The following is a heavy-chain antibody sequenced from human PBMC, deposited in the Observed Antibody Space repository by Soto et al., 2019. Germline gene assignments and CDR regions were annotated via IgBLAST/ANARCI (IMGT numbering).Heavy chain of an antibody. D-gene: IGHD2-15*01. CDR3: AIVADCSGGRCYFSVDY. J-gene: IGHJ4*02. CDR2: IYYSGST. V-gene: IGHV4-30-4*01. CDR1: GGSIISGDYY. Sequence: SETLSLTCTVSGGSIISGDYYWSLIRQPPGKGLEWIGYIYYSGSTYYNPSLKSRVTTSVDTSKNQFSLKLSSVTAADTAVYYCAIVADCSGGRCYFSVDYWGQGTLVTVSS.